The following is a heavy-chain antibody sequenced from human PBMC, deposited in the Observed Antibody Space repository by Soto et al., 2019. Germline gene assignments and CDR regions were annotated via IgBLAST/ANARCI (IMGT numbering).Heavy chain of an antibody. D-gene: IGHD3-10*01. Sequence: GGSLRLSCAASGFTFSSYAMSWVRQAPGKGLEWVSAISGSGSSTYYADSVKGRFTISRDNSKNTLYLQMNSLRAEDTAVYYCAKGRGEWFGELLIYYYYGMDVWGQGTTVTVSS. J-gene: IGHJ6*01. CDR3: AKGRGEWFGELLIYYYYGMDV. V-gene: IGHV3-23*01. CDR1: GFTFSSYA. CDR2: ISGSGSST.